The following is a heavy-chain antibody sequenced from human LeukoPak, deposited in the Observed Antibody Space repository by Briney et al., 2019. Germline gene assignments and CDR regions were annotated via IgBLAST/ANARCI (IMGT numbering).Heavy chain of an antibody. Sequence: PSETLSLTCTVSGGSISSYYWSWIRQPPGKGLEWIGYIYYSGSTNYNPSLKSRVTISVDTSKNQFSLKLSSVTAADTAVYYCATYDILTGYGFDYWGQGTLVTVSS. J-gene: IGHJ4*02. CDR1: GGSISSYY. V-gene: IGHV4-59*01. D-gene: IGHD3-9*01. CDR2: IYYSGST. CDR3: ATYDILTGYGFDY.